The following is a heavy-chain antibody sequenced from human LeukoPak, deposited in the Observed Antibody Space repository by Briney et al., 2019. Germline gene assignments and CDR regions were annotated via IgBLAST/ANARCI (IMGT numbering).Heavy chain of an antibody. Sequence: ASVKVSCKASGYTFTSYYTHWVRQAPGQGPEWMGWINPNTGDTKYAQKFRGRVTMTRDTTISTAYLELSRLTSDDTAVYYCASYPRYVSTPPFDYWGQGTLVTVSS. J-gene: IGHJ4*02. V-gene: IGHV1-2*02. CDR1: GYTFTSYY. D-gene: IGHD2-15*01. CDR3: ASYPRYVSTPPFDY. CDR2: INPNTGDT.